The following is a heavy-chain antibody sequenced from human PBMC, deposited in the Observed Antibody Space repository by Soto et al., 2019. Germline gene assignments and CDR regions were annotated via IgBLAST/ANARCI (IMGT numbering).Heavy chain of an antibody. CDR2: IYYSGST. Sequence: QLLESGPGLVKPSETLSLTCTVSGGSISSSSYYWGWIRQPPGKGLEWIGSIYYSGSTYYNPSLKSRVTISVDTSKNQFALKLSSVTAADTAVYYCARREEEVITTYNWFDPWGQGTLVTVSS. CDR1: GGSISSSSYY. V-gene: IGHV4-39*01. CDR3: ARREEEVITTYNWFDP. D-gene: IGHD3-22*01. J-gene: IGHJ5*02.